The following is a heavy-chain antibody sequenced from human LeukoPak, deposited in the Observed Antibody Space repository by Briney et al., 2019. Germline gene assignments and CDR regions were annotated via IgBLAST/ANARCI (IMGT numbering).Heavy chain of an antibody. D-gene: IGHD1-26*01. V-gene: IGHV3-21*01. Sequence: PGGSLRLSCAASGFTFSSYRMTWVRQAPGKGLEWVSSISSSSSYIYYADSVKGRFTISRDNAKNSLYLQMNSLRAEDTAVYYCARALGSYSDYWGQGTLVTVSS. CDR3: ARALGSYSDY. J-gene: IGHJ4*02. CDR2: ISSSSSYI. CDR1: GFTFSSYR.